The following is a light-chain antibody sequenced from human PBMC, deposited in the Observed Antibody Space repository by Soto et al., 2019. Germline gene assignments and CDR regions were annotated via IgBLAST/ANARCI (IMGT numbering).Light chain of an antibody. V-gene: IGKV3-20*01. Sequence: EIVLTQSPGTLSFSPGERATLSCRASQSVSSSYLAWYQQKPGQAPRLLIYGASSRATGIPDRFSGSGSGTDFTLTISRLEPEDFAVYYCQQYGSSITFGPGTKVDI. CDR2: GAS. CDR1: QSVSSSY. J-gene: IGKJ3*01. CDR3: QQYGSSIT.